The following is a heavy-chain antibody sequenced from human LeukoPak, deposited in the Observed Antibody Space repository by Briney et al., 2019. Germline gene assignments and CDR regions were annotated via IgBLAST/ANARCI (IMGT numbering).Heavy chain of an antibody. Sequence: GGSLRLSCAASGFTFSNAWMSWVRQAPGKGLEWVSHIRSSSRTTYYADSVKGRFTISRDDAKNSLYLQMNSLRAEDTAVYYCAELGITMIGGVWGKGTTVTISS. CDR1: GFTFSNAW. CDR3: AELGITMIGGV. D-gene: IGHD3-10*02. CDR2: IRSSSRTT. V-gene: IGHV3-48*01. J-gene: IGHJ6*04.